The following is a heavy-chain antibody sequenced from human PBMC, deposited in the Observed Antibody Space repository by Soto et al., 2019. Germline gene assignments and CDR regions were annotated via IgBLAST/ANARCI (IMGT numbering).Heavy chain of an antibody. V-gene: IGHV3-23*01. CDR2: ISGSGGST. D-gene: IGHD2-2*01. Sequence: EVQLLESGGGLVQPGGSLRLSCAASGFTFSSYAMSWVRQAPGKGLEWVSAISGSGGSTYYPDSVKGRFTISRDNSKNTLYLQMNSRRAEDTAVYYCAKRTPGPTAANPRYYYGMDVWGQGTTVTVSS. CDR1: GFTFSSYA. CDR3: AKRTPGPTAANPRYYYGMDV. J-gene: IGHJ6*02.